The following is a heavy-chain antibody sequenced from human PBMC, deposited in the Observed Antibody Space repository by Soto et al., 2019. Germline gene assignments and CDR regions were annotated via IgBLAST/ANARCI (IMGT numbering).Heavy chain of an antibody. CDR3: ARDISLLPQGWFDP. Sequence: EVQLVESGGGVVRPGGSLRLSCAASGFTFYDYGMSWVRQAPGKGLEWVSGINWNGGSTSYADSVKGRFTISRDNAHNSLYLQMNTLRAEDTALYYCARDISLLPQGWFDPWGQGTLVTVSS. CDR1: GFTFYDYG. V-gene: IGHV3-20*04. D-gene: IGHD3-16*02. CDR2: INWNGGST. J-gene: IGHJ5*02.